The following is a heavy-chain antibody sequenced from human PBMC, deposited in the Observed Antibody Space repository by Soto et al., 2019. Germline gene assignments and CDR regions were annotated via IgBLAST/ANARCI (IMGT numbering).Heavy chain of an antibody. CDR1: GYTFTSYG. D-gene: IGHD3-22*01. J-gene: IGHJ4*02. V-gene: IGHV1-18*01. CDR3: ARDARTYYYDSSGNFDY. CDR2: ISAYNGNT. Sequence: GASVKVSCKASGYTFTSYGISWVRQPPGQGLEWMGWISAYNGNTNYAQKLQSRVTMTTDTSTSTAYMELRSLRSDDTAVYYCARDARTYYYDSSGNFDYWGQGTRVTVAS.